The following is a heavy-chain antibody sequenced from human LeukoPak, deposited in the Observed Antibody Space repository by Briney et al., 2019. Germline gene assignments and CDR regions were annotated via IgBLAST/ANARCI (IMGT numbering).Heavy chain of an antibody. J-gene: IGHJ4*02. CDR2: INSDGSST. Sequence: HPGGPLRLPCAASGLTSISYWMHWFRKPPGKGLFWVSRINSDGSSTSYADSVKGRFTISRDNAKNTLYLQMNSLRAEDTAVYYCARTSGLGGFDYWGQGTLVTVSS. CDR3: ARTSGLGGFDY. V-gene: IGHV3-74*01. D-gene: IGHD1-14*01. CDR1: GLTSISYW.